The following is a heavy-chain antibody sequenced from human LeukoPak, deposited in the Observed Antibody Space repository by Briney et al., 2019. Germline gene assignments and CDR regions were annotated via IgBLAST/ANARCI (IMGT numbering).Heavy chain of an antibody. CDR3: ARDHGGYMDY. CDR1: GFTLSSYA. D-gene: IGHD2-15*01. J-gene: IGHJ4*02. V-gene: IGHV3-30-3*01. CDR2: ISYDGSNK. Sequence: GSLRLPCAASGFTLSSYAMQWVRQAPGKGLEWVAVISYDGSNKYYADSVKGRFTTSRDNSKNTLYLQMNSLRAEDTAVYYCARDHGGYMDYWGQGTLVTVSS.